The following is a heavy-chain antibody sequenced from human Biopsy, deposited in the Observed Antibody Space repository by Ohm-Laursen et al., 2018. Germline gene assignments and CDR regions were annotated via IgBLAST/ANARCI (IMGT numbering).Heavy chain of an antibody. J-gene: IGHJ3*02. CDR2: IYNTGST. CDR3: PRDLPYYENSGYGAFDM. CDR1: VGFISTYY. D-gene: IGHD3-22*01. V-gene: IGHV4-4*07. Sequence: TLSLTCPVSVGFISTYYWNWIRQPAGKALEWIGRIYNTGSTNYNPSLQSRVTMSVDTYKNQFSLKMSPVTAADPAVYYCPRDLPYYENSGYGAFDMWGQGTMVTVSS.